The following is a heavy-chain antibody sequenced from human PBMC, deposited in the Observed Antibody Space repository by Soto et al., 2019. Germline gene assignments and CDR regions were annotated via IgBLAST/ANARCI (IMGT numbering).Heavy chain of an antibody. V-gene: IGHV3-15*01. CDR1: GFTFSNAW. Sequence: EVQLVESGGGLVKPGGSLRLSCAASGFTFSNAWMSWVRQAPGKGLEWVGRIKSKTDGGTTDYAAPVKGRFTISRDDSKNTLYLQMNSLKTEDTAVYYCTTATRGSYYFDYWGQGTLVTVSS. J-gene: IGHJ4*02. D-gene: IGHD1-26*01. CDR3: TTATRGSYYFDY. CDR2: IKSKTDGGTT.